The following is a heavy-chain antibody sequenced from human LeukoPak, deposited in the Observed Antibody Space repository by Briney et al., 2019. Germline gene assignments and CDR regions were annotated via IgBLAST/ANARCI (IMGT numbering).Heavy chain of an antibody. CDR3: ASDDV. Sequence: GGSLRLSCAASGFTVSSNYKSWVRQAPGKGLEWVANIKQDGSEKYYVDSVKGRFTISRDNAKNSLYLQMNSLRAEDTAVYYCASDDVWGQGTTVTVSS. V-gene: IGHV3-7*03. J-gene: IGHJ6*02. CDR2: IKQDGSEK. CDR1: GFTVSSNY.